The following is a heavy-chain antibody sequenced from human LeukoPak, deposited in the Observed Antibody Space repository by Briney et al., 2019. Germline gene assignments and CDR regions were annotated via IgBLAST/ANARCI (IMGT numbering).Heavy chain of an antibody. Sequence: ASVKVSCKASGYTFSNYEINWVRQATGQGLEWMGWMNPNSGNTGYAQMFQGRVTITRDTSISTAYMELSSLRSEDTAVYYCARGYDFWSGHSSLFDYWGQGALVTVPS. CDR3: ARGYDFWSGHSSLFDY. V-gene: IGHV1-8*03. J-gene: IGHJ4*02. D-gene: IGHD3-3*01. CDR1: GYTFSNYE. CDR2: MNPNSGNT.